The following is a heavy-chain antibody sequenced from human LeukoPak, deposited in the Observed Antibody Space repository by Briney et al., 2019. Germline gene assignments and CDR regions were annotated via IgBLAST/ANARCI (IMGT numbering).Heavy chain of an antibody. J-gene: IGHJ6*02. CDR2: ISWNSGSI. V-gene: IGHV3-9*01. CDR3: AKDLVGVTAIPGPYYYYYGMDV. Sequence: PGGSLRLSCAASGFTFSNYAMTWVRQAPGKGLEWVSGISWNSGSIGYADSVKGRFTISRDNAKNSLYLQMNSLGAEDTALYYCAKDLVGVTAIPGPYYYYYGMDVWGQGTTVTVSS. D-gene: IGHD2-21*02. CDR1: GFTFSNYA.